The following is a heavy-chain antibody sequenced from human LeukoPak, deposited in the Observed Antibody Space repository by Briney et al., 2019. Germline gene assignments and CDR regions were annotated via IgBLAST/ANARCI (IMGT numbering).Heavy chain of an antibody. CDR1: GYTFTSYG. CDR3: ARDYDFWSGYPYYYYYGMDA. J-gene: IGHJ6*02. CDR2: ISAYNGNT. Sequence: ASVKVSCKASGYTFTSYGISWVRQAPGQGLEWMGWISAYNGNTNYAQKLQGRVTMTTDTSTSTAYMELRSLRSDDTAVYYCARDYDFWSGYPYYYYYGMDAWGQGTTVTVSS. D-gene: IGHD3-3*01. V-gene: IGHV1-18*01.